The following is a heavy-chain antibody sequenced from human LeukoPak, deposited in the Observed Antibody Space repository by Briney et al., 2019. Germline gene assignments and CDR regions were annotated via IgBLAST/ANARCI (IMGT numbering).Heavy chain of an antibody. D-gene: IGHD1-26*01. CDR3: ARDPGRGFDY. Sequence: PGGSLRLSSAASGFTFSSSWMTWVRQAPGKGLEWVASIKDDGRDKYYVDSVKGRFTISRDNAKNSAFLQMNSLRAEDTAVYYCARDPGRGFDYWGQGALVTVSS. CDR2: IKDDGRDK. CDR1: GFTFSSSW. V-gene: IGHV3-7*01. J-gene: IGHJ4*02.